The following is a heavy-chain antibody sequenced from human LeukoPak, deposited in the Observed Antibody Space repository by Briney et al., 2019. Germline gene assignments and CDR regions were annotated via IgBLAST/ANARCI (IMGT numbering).Heavy chain of an antibody. CDR3: TLCYGRGFNYYYGMDV. Sequence: GGSLRLSCAASGFTFSSYDMHWVRQVTGRGLEWVSAIDTASNTYYPGSVKGRFTISRENAKNSVYLQMNSLRAGDTAVYYCTLCYGRGFNYYYGMDVWGQGTTVTVSS. CDR2: IDTASNT. CDR1: GFTFSSYD. J-gene: IGHJ6*02. D-gene: IGHD2-8*01. V-gene: IGHV3-13*01.